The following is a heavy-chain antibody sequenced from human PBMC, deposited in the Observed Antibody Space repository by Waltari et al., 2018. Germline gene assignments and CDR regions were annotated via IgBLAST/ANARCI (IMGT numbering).Heavy chain of an antibody. CDR2: SNPSGGST. V-gene: IGHV1-46*01. J-gene: IGHJ4*02. Sequence: QVQLVQSGAEVKKPGASVKVSCKASGYTFTSYYMHWVRQAPGQGLEWMGISNPSGGSTSYAQKFQGRVTRTRDTSTSTVYMELSSLRSEDTAVYYCARVLSGSYSEYYFDYWGQGTLVTVSS. CDR1: GYTFTSYY. CDR3: ARVLSGSYSEYYFDY. D-gene: IGHD1-26*01.